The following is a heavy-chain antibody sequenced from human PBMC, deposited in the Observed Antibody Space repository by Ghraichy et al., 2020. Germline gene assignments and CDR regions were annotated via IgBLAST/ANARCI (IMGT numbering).Heavy chain of an antibody. J-gene: IGHJ3*02. CDR2: FDAEDGET. D-gene: IGHD3/OR15-3a*01. CDR3: AVAWTVPAAFDI. Sequence: ASVKVSCKVSGYTLTELSMHWVRQAPGKGLEWMGGFDAEDGETIYAQKFQGRVTMTEDTSTETAYMELSSLRSEDTAVYYCAVAWTVPAAFDIWGQGTMVTVSS. V-gene: IGHV1-24*01. CDR1: GYTLTELS.